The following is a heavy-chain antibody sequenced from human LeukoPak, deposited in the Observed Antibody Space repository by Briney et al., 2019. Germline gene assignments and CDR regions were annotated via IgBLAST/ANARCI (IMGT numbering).Heavy chain of an antibody. J-gene: IGHJ6*03. Sequence: SVKVSCKASGGTFSSYAISWVRQAPGQGLEWMGGIIPIFGTANYAQKFQGRVTITADKSTSTAYMELSSLRSEDTAVYYCARAWYYDSSGDYYYYYYMDVWGKGTTVTVSS. CDR2: IIPIFGTA. V-gene: IGHV1-69*06. CDR3: ARAWYYDSSGDYYYYYYMDV. CDR1: GGTFSSYA. D-gene: IGHD3-22*01.